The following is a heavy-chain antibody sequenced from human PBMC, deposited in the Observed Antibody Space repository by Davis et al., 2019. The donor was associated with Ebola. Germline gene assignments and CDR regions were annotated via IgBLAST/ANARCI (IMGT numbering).Heavy chain of an antibody. CDR3: ARGGVYYDSSGPSAY. V-gene: IGHV1-18*01. CDR1: GYTFTSYG. Sequence: ASVKVSCKASGYTFTSYGISWVRQAPGQGLEWMGWISAYNGNTNYAQKLQGRVTMTRDTSTSTVYMELSSLRSEDTAVYYCARGGVYYDSSGPSAYWGQGTLVTVSS. CDR2: ISAYNGNT. J-gene: IGHJ4*02. D-gene: IGHD3-22*01.